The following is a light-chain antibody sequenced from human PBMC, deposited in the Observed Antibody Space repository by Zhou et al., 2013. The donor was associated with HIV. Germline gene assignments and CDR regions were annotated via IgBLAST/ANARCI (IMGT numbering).Light chain of an antibody. CDR3: QQSYSTSRGTWT. V-gene: IGKV1-39*01. CDR1: QSISNY. J-gene: IGKJ1*01. CDR2: AAS. Sequence: DIQMTQSPSSLSASVGDRVTITCRASQSISNYLNWYQQKPGKAPKLLIYAASSLQSGVPSRFSGSGSGTDFTLTISNLQPEDFATYYCQQSYSTSRGTWTFGQGTKVEIK.